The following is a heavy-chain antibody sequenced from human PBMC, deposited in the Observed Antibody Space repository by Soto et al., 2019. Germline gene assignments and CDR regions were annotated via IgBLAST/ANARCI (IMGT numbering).Heavy chain of an antibody. D-gene: IGHD3-10*01. V-gene: IGHV1-2*04. Sequence: QVQLVQSGAEVKKPGASVKVSCKASGYTFTGYYMHWVRQAPGQGLEWMGWINPNSGGTNYAHKFQGWFTMTRDTSISTAYMELSRLRSDDTALYYCGRDRLYYGSGGDFDYWGQGTLVTVSS. CDR2: INPNSGGT. J-gene: IGHJ4*02. CDR3: GRDRLYYGSGGDFDY. CDR1: GYTFTGYY.